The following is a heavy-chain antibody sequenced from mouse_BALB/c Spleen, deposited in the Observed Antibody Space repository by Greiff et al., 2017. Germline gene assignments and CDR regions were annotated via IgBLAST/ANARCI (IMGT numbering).Heavy chain of an antibody. J-gene: IGHJ3*01. CDR1: GFTFSSYA. CDR3: ARVEGEAWLAY. D-gene: IGHD1-1*02. V-gene: IGHV5-6-5*01. CDR2: ISSGGST. Sequence: EVKLEESGGGLVKPGGSLKLSCAASGFTFSSYAMSWVRQTPEKRLEWVASISSGGSTYYPDSVKGRFTISRDNARNILYLQMSSLRSEDTAMYYCARVEGEAWLAYGGQGTLVTGS.